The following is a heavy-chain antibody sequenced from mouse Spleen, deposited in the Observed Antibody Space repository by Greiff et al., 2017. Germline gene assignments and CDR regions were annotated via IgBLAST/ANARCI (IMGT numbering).Heavy chain of an antibody. V-gene: IGHV8-8*01. Sequence: QVTLKVSGPGILQPSQTLSLTCSFSGFSLSTFGMGVGWIRQPSGKGLEWLAHIWWDDDKYYNPALKSRLTISKDTSKNQVFLKIANVDTADTATYYCARIQKESYYGNYVGFAYWGQGTLVTVSA. CDR1: GFSLSTFGMG. CDR2: IWWDDDK. D-gene: IGHD2-10*01. J-gene: IGHJ3*01. CDR3: ARIQKESYYGNYVGFAY.